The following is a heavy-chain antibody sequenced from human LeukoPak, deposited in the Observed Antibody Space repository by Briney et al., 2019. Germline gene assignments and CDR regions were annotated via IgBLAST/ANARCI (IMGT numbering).Heavy chain of an antibody. Sequence: PGGSLRLSCAASGFTFSSYSMNWVRQAPGRGLEWVSYISSSSSTIYYADSVKGRFTISRDNAKNSLYLQMNSLRAEDTAVYYCARDIVVREAKKDYWGQGTLVTVSS. V-gene: IGHV3-48*01. CDR1: GFTFSSYS. CDR3: ARDIVVREAKKDY. J-gene: IGHJ4*02. D-gene: IGHD2-21*01. CDR2: ISSSSSTI.